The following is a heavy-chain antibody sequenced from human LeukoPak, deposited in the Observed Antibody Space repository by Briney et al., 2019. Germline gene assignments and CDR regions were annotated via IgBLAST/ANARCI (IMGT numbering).Heavy chain of an antibody. CDR2: INHGGST. CDR3: ARASDNDDYSLDYFYYMDV. J-gene: IGHJ6*03. D-gene: IGHD4-17*01. Sequence: SETLSLTCAVYGGSFSGYYWGRIRQTPGKGLEWIGEINHGGSTNYNPSLKSRVTMSVDTSKNQFSLNLASVTAADTAVYYCARASDNDDYSLDYFYYMDVWGEGTTVTVSS. V-gene: IGHV4-34*01. CDR1: GGSFSGYY.